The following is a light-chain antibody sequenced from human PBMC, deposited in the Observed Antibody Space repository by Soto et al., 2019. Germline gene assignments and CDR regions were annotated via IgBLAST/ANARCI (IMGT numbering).Light chain of an antibody. V-gene: IGKV1-8*01. CDR1: QGISSY. Sequence: AIRMTQSPSSLSASTGDRVTITCRASQGISSYLAWYQQKPGKAPKLLIYAASTLQSGVPSRFSGSGSGTDFTLSSRCLQSEDFSTYDCQQYYSYPPTFGQGTKVEIK. CDR3: QQYYSYPPT. CDR2: AAS. J-gene: IGKJ1*01.